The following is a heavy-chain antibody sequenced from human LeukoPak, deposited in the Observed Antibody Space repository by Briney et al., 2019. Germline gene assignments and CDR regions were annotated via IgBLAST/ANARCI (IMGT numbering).Heavy chain of an antibody. CDR1: GGSISSYY. Sequence: SETLSLTCTVSGGSISSYYWGWIRQPPGKGLEWIGYIYDSGSTNYNPSLKSRVTISVDTSKNQFSLKMSSVTAADTAVYYCARGTAMVYWYFDLWGRGTLVTVSS. J-gene: IGHJ2*01. CDR3: ARGTAMVYWYFDL. CDR2: IYDSGST. V-gene: IGHV4-59*01. D-gene: IGHD5-18*01.